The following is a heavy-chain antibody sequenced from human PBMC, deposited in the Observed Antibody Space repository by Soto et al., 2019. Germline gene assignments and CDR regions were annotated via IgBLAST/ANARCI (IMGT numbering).Heavy chain of an antibody. D-gene: IGHD1-7*01. Sequence: EVQLAESGGGMVQPGGSLRLSCVASGFTFSSYDMHWVRQAPGKGLEYVSSISSNGGTTYYGNSVKGRFTISRDNSTNPLYIQMGSLRAADMAVYYCVRRVSGNYDYWGQGTLVTVSS. V-gene: IGHV3-64*01. CDR3: VRRVSGNYDY. CDR2: ISSNGGTT. CDR1: GFTFSSYD. J-gene: IGHJ4*02.